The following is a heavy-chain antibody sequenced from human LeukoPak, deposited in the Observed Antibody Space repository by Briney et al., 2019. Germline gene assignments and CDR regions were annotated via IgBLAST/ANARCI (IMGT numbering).Heavy chain of an antibody. D-gene: IGHD3-3*01. V-gene: IGHV4-39*01. CDR3: ARSPVLRFLEWLLLLDY. CDR2: IYYSGST. J-gene: IGHJ4*02. CDR1: GGSISSSGYY. Sequence: SETLSLTCTVSGGSISSSGYYWGWIRQPPGKGLEWIGSIYYSGSTYYNPSLKSRVTISVDTSKNQFSLKLSSVTAADTAVYYCARSPVLRFLEWLLLLDYWGQGTLVTVSS.